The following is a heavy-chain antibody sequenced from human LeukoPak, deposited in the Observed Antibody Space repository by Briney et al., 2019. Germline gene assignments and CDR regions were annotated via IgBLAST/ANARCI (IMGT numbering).Heavy chain of an antibody. Sequence: SETLSLTCTVSGGSTSSYYWSWIRQPPGKGLEWIGYIYYSGSTNYNPSLKSRVTISVDTSKNQFSLKLSSVTAADTAVYYCASSYYYGSGSYYNSFDYWGQGTLVTVSS. CDR1: GGSTSSYY. D-gene: IGHD3-10*01. CDR3: ASSYYYGSGSYYNSFDY. V-gene: IGHV4-59*01. CDR2: IYYSGST. J-gene: IGHJ4*02.